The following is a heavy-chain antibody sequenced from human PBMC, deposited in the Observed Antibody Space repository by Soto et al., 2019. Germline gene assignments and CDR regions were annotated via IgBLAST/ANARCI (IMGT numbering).Heavy chain of an antibody. CDR1: GYSFTSYW. J-gene: IGHJ6*02. Sequence: PGESLKISCKGSGYSFTSYWISWVRQMPGKGLEWMGIIYPGDSDTRYSPSFQGQVTISADKSISTAYLQWSSLKASDTAMYYCARRTYSNYYGMDVWGQGTTVTVSS. CDR3: ARRTYSNYYGMDV. CDR2: IYPGDSDT. V-gene: IGHV5-51*01. D-gene: IGHD4-4*01.